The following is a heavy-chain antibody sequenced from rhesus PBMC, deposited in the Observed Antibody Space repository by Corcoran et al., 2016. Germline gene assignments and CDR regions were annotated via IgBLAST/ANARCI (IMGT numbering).Heavy chain of an antibody. J-gene: IGHJ4*01. Sequence: QLQLQESGPGLVKPSETLSLTCAVSGGSISSNYWSWMRSPPGQGLEWIGRIPGSGGSTDYNPSLESRVTISTDTSTNQFSLQLSSVTAADTAMYYCARRAGGRFASWGQGVLVTVSS. V-gene: IGHV4-173*01. CDR2: IPGSGGST. D-gene: IGHD6-25*01. CDR3: ARRAGGRFAS. CDR1: GGSISSNY.